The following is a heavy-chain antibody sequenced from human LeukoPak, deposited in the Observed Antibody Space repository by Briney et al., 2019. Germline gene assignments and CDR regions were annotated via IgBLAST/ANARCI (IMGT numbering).Heavy chain of an antibody. CDR2: IYHSGST. J-gene: IGHJ4*02. CDR1: GYSISSGYY. V-gene: IGHV4-38-2*01. Sequence: SETLSLTCAVSGYSISSGYYWGWIRQPPGKGLEWIGSIYHSGSTYYNPSLKSRVTISVDTSKNQFSLKLSSVTAADTAVYYCARLMRYSESYFDYWGQGTLVTVSS. CDR3: ARLMRYSESYFDY. D-gene: IGHD1-26*01.